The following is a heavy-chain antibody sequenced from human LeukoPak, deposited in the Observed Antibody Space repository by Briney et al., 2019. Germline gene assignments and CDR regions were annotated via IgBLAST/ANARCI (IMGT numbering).Heavy chain of an antibody. CDR1: GLPLSSYA. D-gene: IGHD1-1*01. Sequence: GGSLRLSCAAAGLPLSSYAMSWVRQAPGKGLEWVAYISRSSAAIGYADSLKGRFIVSRDNTKNSLYLQMNSLRVEDTAVYYCAGDPSVDDNWYYYVDVWGKGTTVTVS. CDR3: AGDPSVDDNWYYYVDV. V-gene: IGHV3-21*05. CDR2: ISRSSAAI. J-gene: IGHJ6*03.